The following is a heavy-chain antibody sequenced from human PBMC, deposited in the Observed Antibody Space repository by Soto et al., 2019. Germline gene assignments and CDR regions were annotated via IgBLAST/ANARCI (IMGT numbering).Heavy chain of an antibody. CDR2: IKQDGSEK. CDR1: GFTIRSYW. D-gene: IGHD6-13*01. CDR3: ARPIIVAGGTQGFDI. V-gene: IGHV3-7*01. J-gene: IGHJ3*02. Sequence: ESGGGLVQPGGSLRLSCAASGFTIRSYWMSWVRQAPGKGPEWAANIKQDGSEKYYVDSVKGRFTIARDNAKNSLFLQMNSLSAEDTAVYYCARPIIVAGGTQGFDIWGQGTMVTVSS.